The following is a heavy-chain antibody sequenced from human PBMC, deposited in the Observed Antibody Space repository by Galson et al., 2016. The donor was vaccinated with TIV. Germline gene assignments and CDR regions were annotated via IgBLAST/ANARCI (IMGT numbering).Heavy chain of an antibody. D-gene: IGHD2-21*01. Sequence: SLRLSCASSGLAVGSNYMTWVRQAPGKGLEWVSLISDAGNTYYSESVRGRFTISRDNSRNTLYLQMRGLRAEHTAVYYCARDRVIDAYYYYYYYGLDVWGQGTMVTVSS. CDR2: ISDAGNT. V-gene: IGHV3-66*02. CDR3: ARDRVIDAYYYYYYYGLDV. CDR1: GLAVGSNY. J-gene: IGHJ6*02.